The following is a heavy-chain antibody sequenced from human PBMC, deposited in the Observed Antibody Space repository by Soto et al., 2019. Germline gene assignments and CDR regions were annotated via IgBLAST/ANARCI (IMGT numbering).Heavy chain of an antibody. CDR1: GGSISSYY. D-gene: IGHD4-17*01. CDR3: ARSGTRTTVTTFYLNY. J-gene: IGHJ4*02. CDR2: ISHTGST. Sequence: QVQLQESGPGLVKPSETLSLTCSVSGGSISSYYWSWIRQPPGKGLEWIGYISHTGSTNYNPSLQSRVTISVDTSKNQFSLKLSSVTAADTAVYYCARSGTRTTVTTFYLNYWGQGTLVTVSS. V-gene: IGHV4-59*01.